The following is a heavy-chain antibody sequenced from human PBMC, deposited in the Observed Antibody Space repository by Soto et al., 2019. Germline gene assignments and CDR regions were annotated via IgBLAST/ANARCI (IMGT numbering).Heavy chain of an antibody. Sequence: AAVQVSCKVSGYTLPELSMNWVRQAPGKGRDWMGGLDPEDGETTYAQKFQGRVAMTADTSTDTAYXELSSPRXEDXALYYCATLQMKRYCSGGSCYSWVHWCDPWGQGTLVTVSS. D-gene: IGHD2-15*01. V-gene: IGHV1-24*01. CDR2: LDPEDGET. CDR3: ATLQMKRYCSGGSCYSWVHWCDP. CDR1: GYTLPELS. J-gene: IGHJ5*02.